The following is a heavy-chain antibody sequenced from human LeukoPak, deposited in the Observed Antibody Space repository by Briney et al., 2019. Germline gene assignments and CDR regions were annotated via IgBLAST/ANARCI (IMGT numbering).Heavy chain of an antibody. Sequence: GVSLRLSCEASGLMFSKYWMTWVRHSPEKGREWVANIRGEGCDKYWLHSVKGRFSISRDNAKKSMSLEMHNLRAEDTAVYYCSRDANYYDSSRHYFDAFDIWGRGTMVTVSS. CDR3: SRDANYYDSSRHYFDAFDI. V-gene: IGHV3-7*01. CDR1: GLMFSKYW. J-gene: IGHJ3*02. CDR2: IRGEGCDK. D-gene: IGHD3-22*01.